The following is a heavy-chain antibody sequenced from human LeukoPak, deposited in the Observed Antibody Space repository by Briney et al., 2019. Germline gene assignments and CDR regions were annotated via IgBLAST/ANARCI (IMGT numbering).Heavy chain of an antibody. CDR3: ARLVGSSWYHEVLLGRDY. Sequence: SETLSLTCSVSGGSISSTTYYWGWIRQPPGKGLEWIGTVYYSGDPYYNPSLKSRVTISVDTSKNQFYLNLKSVTAADTALYFCARLVGSSWYHEVLLGRDYWGQGTLVTDSS. CDR1: GGSISSTTYY. D-gene: IGHD6-13*01. J-gene: IGHJ4*02. V-gene: IGHV4-39*01. CDR2: VYYSGDP.